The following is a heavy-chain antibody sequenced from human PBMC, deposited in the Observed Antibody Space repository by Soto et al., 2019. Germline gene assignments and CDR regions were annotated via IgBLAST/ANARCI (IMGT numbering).Heavy chain of an antibody. Sequence: PSETLSLTCSVSGGSLTSHYWSWIRQAPGEGLEWIGYIYFTGRAHYSPSLKSRVSMSVDTSKNQFSLTVTSVTAADTAVYYCVRDRDILVVSPDKRRHFLYYGLDVWGPGTTVNVSS. V-gene: IGHV4-59*11. CDR3: VRDRDILVVSPDKRRHFLYYGLDV. CDR1: GGSLTSHY. D-gene: IGHD2-15*01. J-gene: IGHJ6*02. CDR2: IYFTGRA.